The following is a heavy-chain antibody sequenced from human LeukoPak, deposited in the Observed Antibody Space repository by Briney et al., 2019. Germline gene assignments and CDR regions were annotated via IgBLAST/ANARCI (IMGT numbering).Heavy chain of an antibody. CDR2: IYYSGST. Sequence: SETLSLTCTVSGGSISSSSYYWGWIRQPPGKGLEWIGSIYYSGSTYYNPSLKSRITISVDTSKNQFSLKLSSVTAADTAVYYCARLGHGVYGDHTLRYWGQGTLVTVSS. CDR3: ARLGHGVYGDHTLRY. V-gene: IGHV4-39*07. J-gene: IGHJ4*02. D-gene: IGHD4-17*01. CDR1: GGSISSSSYY.